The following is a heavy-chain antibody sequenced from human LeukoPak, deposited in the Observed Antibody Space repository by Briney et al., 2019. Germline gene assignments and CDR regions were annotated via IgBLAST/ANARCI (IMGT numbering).Heavy chain of an antibody. V-gene: IGHV4-39*02. CDR2: IYYSGST. D-gene: IGHD4-23*01. J-gene: IGHJ6*02. CDR1: GGSISSISSNNYH. CDR3: AREMGVVTAHGIDV. Sequence: SETLSLTCIASGGSISSISSNNYHWGWIRRPPGMGLEWIGSIYYSGSTYYNPSLKSRVTISVDTSKNQFSLKLSSVTAADTALYYWAREMGVVTAHGIDVWGQGTTVTVSS.